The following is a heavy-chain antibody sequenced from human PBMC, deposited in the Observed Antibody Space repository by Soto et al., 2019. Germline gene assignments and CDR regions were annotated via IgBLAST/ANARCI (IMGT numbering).Heavy chain of an antibody. J-gene: IGHJ4*02. D-gene: IGHD3-10*01. CDR3: ARGMEEGSGSYSEN. CDR1: GGTFSSYT. CDR2: IIPILGIA. Sequence: QVQRVQSGAEVKKPGSSVKFSCKASGGTFSSYTISWVRQAPGQGLGWMGRIIPILGIANYAQKFQGRVTITADKSTSTAYMELSSLRSEDTAVYYCARGMEEGSGSYSENWGQGTLVTVSS. V-gene: IGHV1-69*02.